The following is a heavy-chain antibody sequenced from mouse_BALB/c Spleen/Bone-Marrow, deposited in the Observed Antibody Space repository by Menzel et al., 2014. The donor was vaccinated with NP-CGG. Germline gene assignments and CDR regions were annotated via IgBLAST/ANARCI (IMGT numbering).Heavy chain of an antibody. J-gene: IGHJ2*01. CDR1: GDSITSGY. CDR3: ATYDGYCFDY. D-gene: IGHD2-3*01. V-gene: IGHV3-8*02. Sequence: EVQRVESGPSLVKPSQTLSLTCSVTGDSITSGYWNWIRKFPGNKLEYMGYISYSANTYYNPSLKSRISITRDTSKNQYYLQLNSLTTEDTATYYCATYDGYCFDYWGQGTTLTVSS. CDR2: ISYSANT.